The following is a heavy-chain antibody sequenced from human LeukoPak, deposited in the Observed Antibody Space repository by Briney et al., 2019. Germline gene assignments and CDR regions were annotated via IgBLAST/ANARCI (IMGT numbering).Heavy chain of an antibody. CDR1: GFTFSRYS. D-gene: IGHD2-8*02. CDR2: IFPSGGEI. J-gene: IGHJ4*02. V-gene: IGHV3-23*01. Sequence: GGSLRLSCAASGFTFSRYSMIWVRQPPGKGLEWVSSIFPSGGEIHYADSVRGRFTISRDNSKSTLSLQMNSLRAEDTAIYYCATYRQVLLPFESWGQGTLVTVSS. CDR3: ATYRQVLLPFES.